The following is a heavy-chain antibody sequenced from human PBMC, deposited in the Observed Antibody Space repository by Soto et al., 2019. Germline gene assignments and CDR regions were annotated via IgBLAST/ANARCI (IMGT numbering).Heavy chain of an antibody. J-gene: IGHJ5*02. CDR1: GGSLSDYY. V-gene: IGHV4-34*01. CDR3: ARYQWNPGAFDP. CDR2: VNHRGSS. D-gene: IGHD1-20*01. Sequence: QVQLQQWGAGLLKPSETLSLTCAVYGGSLSDYYWNWLRQPPGKGLEWIGEVNHRGSSSYNPSLKSRVDISVDTAMTQFSLKLRSVTAAATAVYYCARYQWNPGAFDPWGPGTQFIVSS.